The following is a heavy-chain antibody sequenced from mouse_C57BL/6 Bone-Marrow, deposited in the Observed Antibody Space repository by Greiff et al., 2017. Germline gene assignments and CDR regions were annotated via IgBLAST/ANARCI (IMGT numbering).Heavy chain of an antibody. CDR2: IDPNSGGT. Sequence: VKLQQPGAELVKPGASVKLSCKASGFTFTSYWMPWVQQRPGRGLAWVARIDPNSGGTKYNEKFKSQATLTVDKATSTPYMQLSSLTSADSAVYYCARWEDYYGSSPTPYFDVWGTGTTVTVSS. D-gene: IGHD1-1*01. V-gene: IGHV1-72*01. CDR1: GFTFTSYW. CDR3: ARWEDYYGSSPTPYFDV. J-gene: IGHJ1*03.